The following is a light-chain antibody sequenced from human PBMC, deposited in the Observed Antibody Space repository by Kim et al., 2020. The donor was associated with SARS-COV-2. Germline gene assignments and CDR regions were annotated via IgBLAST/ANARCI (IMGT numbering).Light chain of an antibody. CDR1: QSVSSD. Sequence: SVPSGERATLSCRASQSVSSDLAWYQQKPGQAPRLLIYGASPRATGIPARFSGSGSGTEFTLTISSLQSEDFAVYYCQQYNNWPYTFGQGTKLEI. CDR2: GAS. CDR3: QQYNNWPYT. V-gene: IGKV3-15*01. J-gene: IGKJ2*01.